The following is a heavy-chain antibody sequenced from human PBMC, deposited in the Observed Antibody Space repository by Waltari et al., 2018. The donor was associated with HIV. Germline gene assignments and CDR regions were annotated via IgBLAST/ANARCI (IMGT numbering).Heavy chain of an antibody. V-gene: IGHV4-61*02. Sequence: QVQLQESGPGLVKPSQTLSLTCTVSGGSISSGSYYWSWIRQPAGKGLEWIGRIYTSGSTNSSPALKRRVTISVDTSKNQFSLKLSSVTAADTAVYYCARGGSYGGYYFDYWGQGTLVTVSS. D-gene: IGHD4-17*01. CDR3: ARGGSYGGYYFDY. CDR1: GGSISSGSYY. CDR2: IYTSGST. J-gene: IGHJ4*02.